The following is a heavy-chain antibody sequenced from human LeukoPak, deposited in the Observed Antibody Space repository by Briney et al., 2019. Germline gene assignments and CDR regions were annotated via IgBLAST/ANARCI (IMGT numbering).Heavy chain of an antibody. J-gene: IGHJ5*02. CDR2: IYTSGST. CDR1: GGSISSSSYY. Sequence: PSETLSLTCTVSGGSISSSSYYWGWIRQPPGKGLEWIGYIYTSGSTNYNPSLKSRVTISVDTSKNQFSLKLSSVTAADTAVYYCAREGSGDWFDPWGQGTLVTVSS. CDR3: AREGSGDWFDP. V-gene: IGHV4-61*05.